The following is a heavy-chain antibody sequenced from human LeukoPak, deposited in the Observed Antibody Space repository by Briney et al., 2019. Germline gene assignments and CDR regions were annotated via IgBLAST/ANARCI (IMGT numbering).Heavy chain of an antibody. CDR3: ARYSSGWYSNYYFDY. D-gene: IGHD6-19*01. V-gene: IGHV4-34*01. Sequence: SETLSLTCAVYGGSFSGYYWSWLRQPPGKGLEWIGEINHSGSTNYNPSLKSRVTISVDTSKNQFSLKLSSVTAADTAVYYCARYSSGWYSNYYFDYWGQGTLVTVSS. J-gene: IGHJ4*02. CDR1: GGSFSGYY. CDR2: INHSGST.